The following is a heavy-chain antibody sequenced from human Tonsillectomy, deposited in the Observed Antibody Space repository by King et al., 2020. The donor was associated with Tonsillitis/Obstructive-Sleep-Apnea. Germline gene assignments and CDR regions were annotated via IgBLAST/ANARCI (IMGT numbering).Heavy chain of an antibody. CDR3: ATLMDTNLVSPGDN. D-gene: IGHD5-24*01. CDR2: INHSGST. CDR1: GGSFSGYY. V-gene: IGHV4-34*01. Sequence: VQLQQWGAGLLKPSETLSLTCAVYGGSFSGYYWSWIRQPPGKGLEWIGEINHSGSTNYNPSLKSRGTISVDTSKNQFSLKLSPVTAAGTAVYYCATLMDTNLVSPGDNWGQGTLVTVSS. J-gene: IGHJ4*02.